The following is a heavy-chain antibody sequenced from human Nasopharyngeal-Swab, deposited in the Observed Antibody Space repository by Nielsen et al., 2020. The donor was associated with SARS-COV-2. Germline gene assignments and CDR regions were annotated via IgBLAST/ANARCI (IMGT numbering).Heavy chain of an antibody. V-gene: IGHV4-59*08. CDR2: T. J-gene: IGHJ6*03. CDR1: GDSISSYY. Sequence: SETLSLTCTVSGDSISSYYWAWLRQPPGKGLEWTGSTNYNPSLTSRVTISVDTSKNQVSLRRTPVTAADTAIYYCARRGRIPVYGTSDDFYYYLDVWGKGTRVTVSS. D-gene: IGHD6-19*01. CDR3: ARRGRIPVYGTSDDFYYYLDV.